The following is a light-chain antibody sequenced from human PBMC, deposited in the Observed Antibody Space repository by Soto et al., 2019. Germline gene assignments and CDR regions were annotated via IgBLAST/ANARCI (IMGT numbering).Light chain of an antibody. Sequence: DIQMTQSPSTLSASVGDRVTITCRASESINSWLAWYQHAPGKAPKLLIYKASSLESGVPSRFRGSGSGTEFTLTINSLQPDDFAIYYCQQFYKETVTFGQGTRLEIK. CDR2: KAS. CDR1: ESINSW. J-gene: IGKJ5*01. V-gene: IGKV1-5*03. CDR3: QQFYKETVT.